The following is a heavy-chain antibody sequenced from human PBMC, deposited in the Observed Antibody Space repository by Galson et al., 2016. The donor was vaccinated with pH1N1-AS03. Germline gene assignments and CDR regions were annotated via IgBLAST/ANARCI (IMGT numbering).Heavy chain of an antibody. D-gene: IGHD3-16*01. V-gene: IGHV4-4*02. CDR3: ARERMGANDY. Sequence: ETLSLTCAVSGASITSNRWWTWVRQIPGRGLEWIGEIYHDGNTHYNPSLKNRLSISVDSSKNQSSLKLTSVTAADTAIYYCARERMGANDYWSPGTLVTVSS. J-gene: IGHJ4*02. CDR2: IYHDGNT. CDR1: GASITSNRW.